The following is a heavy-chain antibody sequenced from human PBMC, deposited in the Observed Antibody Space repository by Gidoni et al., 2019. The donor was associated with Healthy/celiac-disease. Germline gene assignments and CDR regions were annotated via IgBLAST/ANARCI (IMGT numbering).Heavy chain of an antibody. D-gene: IGHD6-19*01. CDR3: ARHASSGWYGY. CDR2: IYYSGST. Sequence: QLQLQESGPGLVKPSETLSLTCTVSGGSIRSSSYYWGWIRQPPGKGLEWIGSIYYSGSTYYNPSLKSRVTISVDTSKNQFSLKLSSVTAADTAVYYCARHASSGWYGYWGQGTLVTVSS. J-gene: IGHJ4*02. CDR1: GGSIRSSSYY. V-gene: IGHV4-39*01.